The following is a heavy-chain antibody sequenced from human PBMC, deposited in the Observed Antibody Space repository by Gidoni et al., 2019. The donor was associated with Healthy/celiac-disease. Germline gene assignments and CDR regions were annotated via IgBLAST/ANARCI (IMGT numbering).Heavy chain of an antibody. CDR1: GYSISSGYY. CDR3: ASALDVLLWFGESPMDV. D-gene: IGHD3-10*01. J-gene: IGHJ6*02. CDR2: IYHSGST. V-gene: IGHV4-38-2*02. Sequence: QVQLQESGPGLVKPSETLSLTCTVSGYSISSGYYWGWIRQPPGTGLEWIGSIYHSGSTYYNPSLKSRVTISVDTSKNQFSLKLSSVTAAETAVYYCASALDVLLWFGESPMDVWGQGTTVTVSS.